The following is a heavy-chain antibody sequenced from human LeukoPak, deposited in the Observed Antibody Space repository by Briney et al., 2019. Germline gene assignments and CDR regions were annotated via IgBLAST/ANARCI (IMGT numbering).Heavy chain of an antibody. CDR1: GFTFSGFA. V-gene: IGHV3-23*01. J-gene: IGHJ6*01. Sequence: GGSLRLSCAASGFTFSGFAMSWVRRTPGKGLEWVSGISGSGDNTLYAASVKGRFTISRDNSKNTLYLEMNSLRAEDTAIYYCAKMKGHPLQKYYMDVWGQGTAVTVSS. CDR2: ISGSGDNT. CDR3: AKMKGHPLQKYYMDV. D-gene: IGHD2/OR15-2a*01.